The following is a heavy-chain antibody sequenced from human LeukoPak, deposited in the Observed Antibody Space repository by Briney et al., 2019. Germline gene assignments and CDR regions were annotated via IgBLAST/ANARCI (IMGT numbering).Heavy chain of an antibody. Sequence: ASVKVSCKASGYTFTSYGISWVRQAPGQELEWMGWISAYNGNTNYAQKLQGRVTMTTDTSTSTAYMELRSLRSDDTAVYYCAREATYDYVWGSYRSRTPDYFDYWGQGTLVTVSS. CDR2: ISAYNGNT. D-gene: IGHD3-16*02. V-gene: IGHV1-18*01. CDR3: AREATYDYVWGSYRSRTPDYFDY. J-gene: IGHJ4*02. CDR1: GYTFTSYG.